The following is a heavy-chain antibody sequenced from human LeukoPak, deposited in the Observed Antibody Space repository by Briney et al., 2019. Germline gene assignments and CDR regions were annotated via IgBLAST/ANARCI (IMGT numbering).Heavy chain of an antibody. J-gene: IGHJ4*02. CDR3: AKGNGYSYGPYYFDY. CDR1: GFTFSSYA. Sequence: GGSLRLSCAASGFTFSSYAMCWVRQAPGKGLEWVSAITANGGNTYYADSVKGRFTISRDNSKNTLYLQVNSLRAEGTAVYYCAKGNGYSYGPYYFDYWGQGTLVTVSS. V-gene: IGHV3-23*01. D-gene: IGHD5-18*01. CDR2: ITANGGNT.